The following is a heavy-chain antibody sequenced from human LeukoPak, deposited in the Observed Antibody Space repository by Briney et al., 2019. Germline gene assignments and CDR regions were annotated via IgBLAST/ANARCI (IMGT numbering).Heavy chain of an antibody. Sequence: GGSLRLSCAAPGFTFSSYAMSWVRQAPGKGLEWVSAISGSGGNTYFANSVKGGFTISRDNSKNTLYLQMNSLRADDTAVYYCAKAESRRATGDPYFFDYWGQGTLVTVSS. CDR2: ISGSGGNT. CDR3: AKAESRRATGDPYFFDY. J-gene: IGHJ4*02. V-gene: IGHV3-23*01. CDR1: GFTFSSYA. D-gene: IGHD4-17*01.